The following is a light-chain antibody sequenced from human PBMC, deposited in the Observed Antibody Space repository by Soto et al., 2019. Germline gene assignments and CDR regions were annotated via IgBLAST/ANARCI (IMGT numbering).Light chain of an antibody. V-gene: IGKV3-11*01. Sequence: EIVLTQSPATLSLSPGERATLSCRASQSLSRYLAWFQQKPGQAPRLLIYDASNRAAVIPARFSGSGSGTDFTLTITSLEPEYSAVYYCQQRSNWPPLTFGGGTKVEIK. CDR1: QSLSRY. J-gene: IGKJ4*01. CDR2: DAS. CDR3: QQRSNWPPLT.